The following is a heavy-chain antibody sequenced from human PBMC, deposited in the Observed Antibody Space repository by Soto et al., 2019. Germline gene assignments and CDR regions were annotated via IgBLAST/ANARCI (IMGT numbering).Heavy chain of an antibody. V-gene: IGHV1-69*12. CDR2: IIPMFGTA. J-gene: IGHJ4*02. Sequence: QVQLVQSGAEVKKPESSVKVSCKAPGGTFSTYAISWVRQAPGQGLEWMGGIIPMFGTANYAQRFQDRVTITADESTNTGYLEASRLGSGDTAVYFCASGIQLWLRRINNGYSGWGQGTLVTVSS. D-gene: IGHD5-18*01. CDR1: GGTFSTYA. CDR3: ASGIQLWLRRINNGYSG.